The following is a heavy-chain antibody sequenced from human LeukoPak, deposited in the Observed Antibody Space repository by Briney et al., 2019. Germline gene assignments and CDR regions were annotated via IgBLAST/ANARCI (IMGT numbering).Heavy chain of an antibody. V-gene: IGHV3-23*01. J-gene: IGHJ3*02. D-gene: IGHD3-22*01. CDR3: AKAIPYYDSSGYRENDAFDI. CDR2: ISGWGGST. CDR1: GFTLSSHA. Sequence: GSLRLFCAGSGFTLSSHAMGWVRQAPGKGLEWVSAISGWGGSTYYADSVKGRFTISRDNSKNTLYLQMNSLRAEDTAVYYCAKAIPYYDSSGYRENDAFDIWGQGTMVTVSS.